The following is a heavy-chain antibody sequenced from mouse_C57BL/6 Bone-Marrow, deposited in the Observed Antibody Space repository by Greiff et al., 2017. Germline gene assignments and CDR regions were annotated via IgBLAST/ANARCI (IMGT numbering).Heavy chain of an antibody. Sequence: QVQLQQPGAELVRPGSSVKLSCKASGYTFTSYWMHWVKQRPIQGLEWIGNIDPSDSETHYNQKFKDKATLTVDKSSSTAYMQLSSLPSEDSSVYYCARGWYSWCSDWGEESLATVSA. CDR2: IDPSDSET. CDR1: GYTFTSYW. D-gene: IGHD2-1*01. J-gene: IGHJ3*01. CDR3: ARGWYSWCSD. V-gene: IGHV1-52*01.